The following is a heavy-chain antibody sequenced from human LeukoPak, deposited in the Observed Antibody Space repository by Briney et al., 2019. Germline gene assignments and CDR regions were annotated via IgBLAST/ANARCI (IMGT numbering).Heavy chain of an antibody. D-gene: IGHD3-10*01. Sequence: SETLSLTCVVSGDSITRSDYYWDWIRQPPGKGLEWIGSIYYSGATYYSGSLKSRATIFVDTIKNQFSLKLSSVTAADTAVYYCARDSGTTGEVKFDPWGQGTLVIVSS. CDR2: IYYSGAT. V-gene: IGHV4-39*07. CDR1: GDSITRSDYY. CDR3: ARDSGTTGEVKFDP. J-gene: IGHJ5*02.